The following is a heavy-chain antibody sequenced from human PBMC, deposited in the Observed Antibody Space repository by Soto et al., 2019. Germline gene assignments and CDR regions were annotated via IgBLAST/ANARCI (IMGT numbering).Heavy chain of an antibody. CDR2: IYYSGST. J-gene: IGHJ4*02. D-gene: IGHD2-8*01. Sequence: QVQLQESGPGLVKPSQTLSLTCTVSGGSISSGGYYWSWIRQHPGKGLEWIGYIYYSGSTYYNPSLKSRVTISVDTSKNKCSLKLSSVTAADTAVYYCARDRDLDGVDYWGQGTLVTVSS. V-gene: IGHV4-31*03. CDR3: ARDRDLDGVDY. CDR1: GGSISSGGYY.